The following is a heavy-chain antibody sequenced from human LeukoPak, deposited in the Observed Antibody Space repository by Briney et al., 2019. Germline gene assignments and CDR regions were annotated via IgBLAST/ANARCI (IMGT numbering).Heavy chain of an antibody. CDR2: IKQDGSEK. J-gene: IGHJ4*02. D-gene: IGHD6-13*01. V-gene: IGHV3-7*01. CDR1: GFTFSSYG. CDR3: AREMTQYSSSWYYFDY. Sequence: PGGSLRLSCAASGFTFSSYGMHWVRQAPGKGLEWVANIKQDGSEKYYVDSVKGRFTISRDNAKNSLYLQMNSLRAEDTAVYYCAREMTQYSSSWYYFDYWAQGTLVTVSS.